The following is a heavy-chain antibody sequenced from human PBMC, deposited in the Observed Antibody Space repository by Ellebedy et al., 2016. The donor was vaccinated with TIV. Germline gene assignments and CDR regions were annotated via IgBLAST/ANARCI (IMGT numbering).Heavy chain of an antibody. Sequence: SETLSLXCSVSGGSIDSYYWSWIRQPPGRGLEYIGYINYSGRTNFNPSLKSRVTLSVDLSKNQFSLRPTSVTAADTAVYYCAREDSNYSDRYYYYGLDVWGQGTTVTVSS. CDR3: AREDSNYSDRYYYYGLDV. V-gene: IGHV4-59*01. CDR1: GGSIDSYY. J-gene: IGHJ6*02. D-gene: IGHD4-11*01. CDR2: INYSGRT.